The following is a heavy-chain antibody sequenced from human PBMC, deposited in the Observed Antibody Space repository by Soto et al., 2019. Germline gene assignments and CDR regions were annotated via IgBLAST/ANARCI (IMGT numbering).Heavy chain of an antibody. CDR3: ARGQVVAAQH. J-gene: IGHJ4*02. CDR1: GGSISSGGYS. Sequence: QLQLQESGSGLVKPSQTLSLTCAVSGGSISSGGYSWSWIRQPPGKGLEWIGYIYHSGSTYYNPSPXSXVXIXLDRSKNQSSLKLSSVTAAETAVYYCARGQVVAAQHWGQGTLVTVSS. D-gene: IGHD2-15*01. CDR2: IYHSGST. V-gene: IGHV4-30-2*01.